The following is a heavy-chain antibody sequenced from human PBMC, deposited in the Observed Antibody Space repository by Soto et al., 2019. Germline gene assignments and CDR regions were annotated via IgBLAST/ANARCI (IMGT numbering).Heavy chain of an antibody. D-gene: IGHD2-2*02. J-gene: IGHJ6*02. CDR3: ARDQKYCSSTSCYILHVAHYSYYYGMDV. Sequence: GGCMRRSCAASGFSFSSYAMNWVRQAPGKGREWVSYISSSGSTIYYADSVKGRFTISRDNAKNSLYLQINSQKAEDTAVYYFARDQKYCSSTSCYILHVAHYSYYYGMDVWGPGTIVSVSS. CDR2: ISSSGSTI. CDR1: GFSFSSYA. V-gene: IGHV3-48*03.